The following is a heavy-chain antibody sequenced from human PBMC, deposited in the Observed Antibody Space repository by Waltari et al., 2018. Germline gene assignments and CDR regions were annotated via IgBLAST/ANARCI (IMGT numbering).Heavy chain of an antibody. J-gene: IGHJ4*02. CDR2: IASDGSNK. CDR3: AKIDSYSTAYGY. V-gene: IGHV3-30*18. CDR1: GFTFSNYA. Sequence: QVQLVESGGGLVQPGRSLRLSCAASGFTFSNYAMHWVRQAPGKGLEWVAVIASDGSNKYYADSVKGRFTISRDNSYRTLYLQMNSLRAEDTAVYYCAKIDSYSTAYGYWGQGILVTVSS. D-gene: IGHD2-2*01.